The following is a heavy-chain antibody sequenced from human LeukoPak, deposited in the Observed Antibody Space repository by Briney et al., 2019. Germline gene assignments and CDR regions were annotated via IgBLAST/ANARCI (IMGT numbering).Heavy chain of an antibody. J-gene: IGHJ5*02. V-gene: IGHV6-1*01. CDR2: TYYRSKWYT. Sequence: SQTLPLTCVIAGDTVSSNSAGWNWIRLSPSRGLEWLGRTYYRSKWYTDYAVSVQGRITISADTSKNHFSLLVNSVTPEDTAIYFCARDQVTGWFDPWGQGTLVPVSS. D-gene: IGHD1-1*01. CDR1: GDTVSSNSAG. CDR3: ARDQVTGWFDP.